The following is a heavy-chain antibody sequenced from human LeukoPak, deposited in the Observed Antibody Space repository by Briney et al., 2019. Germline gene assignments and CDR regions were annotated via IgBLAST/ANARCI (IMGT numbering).Heavy chain of an antibody. CDR2: ISGSGGST. Sequence: GGSLRLSCAASGFTFSRYAMSWVRQAPGKGLEWVSAISGSGGSTYYADSVKGRFTISRDNSKNTLYLQMNSLRAEDTAVYYCAKGPSRGTSSGYYDYWGQGTLVTVSS. J-gene: IGHJ4*02. D-gene: IGHD3-22*01. V-gene: IGHV3-23*01. CDR3: AKGPSRGTSSGYYDY. CDR1: GFTFSRYA.